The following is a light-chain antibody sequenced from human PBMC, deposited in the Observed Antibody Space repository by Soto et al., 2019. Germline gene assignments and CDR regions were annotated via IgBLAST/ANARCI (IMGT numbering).Light chain of an antibody. Sequence: EIVMTQSPATLSVSLGERATLSCRASQSVSSNLAWYQQKPGQAPTLLIYGASARASGIPARFSGSRSGTEFTLSISSLQSEDFAVYYCQHYNNWPFTFGQGTKLET. V-gene: IGKV3-15*01. CDR2: GAS. J-gene: IGKJ2*01. CDR3: QHYNNWPFT. CDR1: QSVSSN.